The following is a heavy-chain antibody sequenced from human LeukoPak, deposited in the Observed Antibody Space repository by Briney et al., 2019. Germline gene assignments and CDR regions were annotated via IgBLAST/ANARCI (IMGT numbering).Heavy chain of an antibody. CDR3: ARNLPYNYYGSGSYYAAIDY. CDR2: ISSSSSYI. CDR1: GFTFSSYS. Sequence: VGSLRLSCAASGFTFSSYSMNWVRQAPGKGLEWASSISSSSSYIYYADSVKGRLTISRDNAKNSLYLQMNSLRAEDTAVYYCARNLPYNYYGSGSYYAAIDYWGQGTLVTVSS. V-gene: IGHV3-21*01. D-gene: IGHD3-10*01. J-gene: IGHJ4*02.